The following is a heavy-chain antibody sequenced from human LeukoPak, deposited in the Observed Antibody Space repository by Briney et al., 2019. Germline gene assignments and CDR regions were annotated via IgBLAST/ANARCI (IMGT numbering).Heavy chain of an antibody. J-gene: IGHJ4*01. D-gene: IGHD6-13*01. CDR3: AGDIGDPGITIAAAGTGY. V-gene: IGHV1-18*01. Sequence: GAPVKPCYTPSGYTFTSYGISRVRPSPGQGLEWMGGISAYNGNTNYAQKLQDRVTTTTDTSTSTAYMELKSLRSDDTAVYYCAGDIGDPGITIAAAGTGYWG. CDR1: GYTFTSYG. CDR2: ISAYNGNT.